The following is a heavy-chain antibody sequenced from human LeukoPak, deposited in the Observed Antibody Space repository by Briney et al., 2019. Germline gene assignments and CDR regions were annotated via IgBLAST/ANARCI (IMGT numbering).Heavy chain of an antibody. J-gene: IGHJ6*03. V-gene: IGHV4-39*01. CDR3: ARTPPPGGYYYYYMDV. CDR2: IYYSGST. Sequence: SETLSLSCTVSGGSISSSSYYWGWIRQPPGKGLEWIASIYYSGSTYYNPSLKSRVTISVDTSKNQFSLKLSSVTAADTAVYYCARTPPPGGYYYYYMDVWGKGTTVTVSS. CDR1: GGSISSSSYY. D-gene: IGHD1-14*01.